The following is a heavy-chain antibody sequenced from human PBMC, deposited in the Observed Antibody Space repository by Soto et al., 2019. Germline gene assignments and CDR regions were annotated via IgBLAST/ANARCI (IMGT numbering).Heavy chain of an antibody. D-gene: IGHD3-3*01. V-gene: IGHV3-7*01. Sequence: GGSLRLSCAASGFTLSTYWMSWVRQAPGKGLEWVANIKQDGSEKYYADSVKGRFTISRDNAKNSLYLQMNSLRAEDTAVYYCARDRVLRFLEWFDAFDIWGQGTMVTVSS. CDR2: IKQDGSEK. CDR3: ARDRVLRFLEWFDAFDI. CDR1: GFTLSTYW. J-gene: IGHJ3*02.